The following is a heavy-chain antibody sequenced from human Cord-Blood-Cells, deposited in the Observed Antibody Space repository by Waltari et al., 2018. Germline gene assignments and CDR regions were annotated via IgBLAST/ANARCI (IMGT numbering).Heavy chain of an antibody. J-gene: IGHJ6*02. Sequence: QVQLQQWGAGLLKPSETLSLTCAVYGGSFSGYYWSWIRQPPGKGLEWIGEITHSESTNNNTSLKSRVTISVDTSKNQFSLKLSSVTAADTAVYYCARGGMVRGVAPYYYYGMDVWGQGTTVTVSS. CDR1: GGSFSGYY. D-gene: IGHD3-10*01. CDR2: ITHSEST. CDR3: ARGGMVRGVAPYYYYGMDV. V-gene: IGHV4-34*01.